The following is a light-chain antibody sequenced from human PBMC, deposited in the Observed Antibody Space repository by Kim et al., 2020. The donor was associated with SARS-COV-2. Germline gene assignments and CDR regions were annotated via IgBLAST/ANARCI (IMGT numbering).Light chain of an antibody. CDR3: CSYAGSNIMV. CDR1: NRDIGGYNY. Sequence: QSVTISCTGTNRDIGGYNYVSWYQQYPGKAPNLMIYEVSKRPSGVPDRFSGSKSGNTASLTVSGLQAEDEANYYCCSYAGSNIMVFGGGTQLTVL. CDR2: EVS. V-gene: IGLV2-8*01. J-gene: IGLJ2*01.